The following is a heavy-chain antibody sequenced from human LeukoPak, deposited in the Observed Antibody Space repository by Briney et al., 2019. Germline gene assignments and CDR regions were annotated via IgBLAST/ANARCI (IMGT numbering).Heavy chain of an antibody. CDR2: IRTKAYGGTT. CDR3: TRTYYDSSGYLFDY. D-gene: IGHD3-22*01. Sequence: QPGRSLRLSCTASGFTSGFTFGDYAMSWVRQAPGKGLEWVGFIRTKAYGGTTEYAASVKGRFTISRDGSKSIAYLQMNSLKTEDTAVYYCTRTYYDSSGYLFDYWGQGTLVTVSS. J-gene: IGHJ4*02. V-gene: IGHV3-49*04. CDR1: GFTSGFTFGDYA.